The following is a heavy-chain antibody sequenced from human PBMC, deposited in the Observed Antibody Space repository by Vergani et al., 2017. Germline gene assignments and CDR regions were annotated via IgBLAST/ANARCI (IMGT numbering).Heavy chain of an antibody. CDR1: GGSISSSSYY. V-gene: IGHV4-39*07. Sequence: QLQLQESGPGLVKPSETLSLTCTVSGGSISSSSYYWGWIRQPPGKGLEWIGSIYYSGSTYYNPSLKRRVTISVDTSKNQFSLKLSSVTAADTAVYYCARDGSLSSGYYFYWGQGTLVTVSS. CDR2: IYYSGST. CDR3: ARDGSLSSGYYFY. D-gene: IGHD3-22*01. J-gene: IGHJ4*02.